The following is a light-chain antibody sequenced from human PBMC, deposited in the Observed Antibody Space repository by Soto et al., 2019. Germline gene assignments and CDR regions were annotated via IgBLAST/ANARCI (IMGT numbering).Light chain of an antibody. CDR1: LRLFSY. J-gene: IGKJ3*01. CDR2: DAS. V-gene: IGKV3-11*01. CDR3: QQRRNLPWT. Sequence: EIVLTQSPATLSLSPGERATLSCSASLRLFSYLACFQHKPGQAPRLLIYDASNRATGIPARFSGSGSGTGFTLNIISLKPEDCARYSSQQRRNLPWTFGPGTKVDIK.